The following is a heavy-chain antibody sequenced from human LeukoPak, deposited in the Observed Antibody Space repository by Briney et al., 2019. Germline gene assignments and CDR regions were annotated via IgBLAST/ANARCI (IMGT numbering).Heavy chain of an antibody. Sequence: ASVKVSCKASGYTFTSYYMHWVRQAPGQGLEWMGIINPSGGSTSYAQKFQGRVTMTRDMSTSTVYMELSRLRSDDTAVYYCAREVVTMVRGTTSYFDYWGQGTLVTVSS. CDR1: GYTFTSYY. CDR2: INPSGGST. D-gene: IGHD3-10*01. V-gene: IGHV1-46*01. CDR3: AREVVTMVRGTTSYFDY. J-gene: IGHJ4*02.